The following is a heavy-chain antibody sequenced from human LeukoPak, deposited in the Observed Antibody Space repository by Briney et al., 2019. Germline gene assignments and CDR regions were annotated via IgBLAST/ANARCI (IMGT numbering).Heavy chain of an antibody. J-gene: IGHJ3*02. CDR3: ARARYVNSFYAFDI. CDR1: GGSISSYY. Sequence: KPSETLSLTCTVSGGSISSYYWSWIRLPPGKGLEWIGYLSKSGNTNYSPSLESRVTIFGDTSKNQFFLKLSSVTAADTAVYYCARARYVNSFYAFDIWGQGTLVTVSS. D-gene: IGHD3-9*01. CDR2: LSKSGNT. V-gene: IGHV4-59*01.